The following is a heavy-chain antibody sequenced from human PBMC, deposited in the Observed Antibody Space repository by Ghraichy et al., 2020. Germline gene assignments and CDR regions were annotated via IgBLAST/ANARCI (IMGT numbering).Heavy chain of an antibody. Sequence: SGPTLVKPTQTLTLTCTFSGFSLSTTGVGVGWIRQPPEKALEWLAFIYWNDDKSYSPSLKSRLTISKDTSKNQVVLTMTNMDPVDTATYYCGHKPYYGSGSYPFDYWGQGTLVTVSS. V-gene: IGHV2-5*01. CDR2: IYWNDDK. D-gene: IGHD3-10*01. CDR3: GHKPYYGSGSYPFDY. J-gene: IGHJ4*02. CDR1: GFSLSTTGVG.